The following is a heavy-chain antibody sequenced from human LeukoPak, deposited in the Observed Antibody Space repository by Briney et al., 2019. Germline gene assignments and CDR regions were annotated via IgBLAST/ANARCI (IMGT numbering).Heavy chain of an antibody. CDR2: INWDGSNT. CDR3: ARPNYYYYMDL. Sequence: GGSLRLSCAASGFTFDDYGMSWVRQAPGKGLEWVSGINWDGSNTGYADSVKGRFTISRDNAKNSLYLQMNSLRAEDTALYYCARPNYYYYMDLWGKGTTVTVS. J-gene: IGHJ6*03. V-gene: IGHV3-20*04. CDR1: GFTFDDYG.